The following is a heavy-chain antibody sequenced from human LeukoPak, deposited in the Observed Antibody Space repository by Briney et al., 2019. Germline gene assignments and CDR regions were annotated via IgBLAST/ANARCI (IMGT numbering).Heavy chain of an antibody. V-gene: IGHV3-30*18. CDR3: AKDKQLVFDY. CDR2: ISYDGSNK. D-gene: IGHD6-13*01. CDR1: GFTFSSYG. Sequence: GGSLRLSCAASGFTFSSYGMHWVRQAPGKGLEWVAVISYDGSNKYYADSVKGRFTISRDNSKNTLYLQMNSLRGEDTAVYYCAKDKQLVFDYWGQGTLDTVSS. J-gene: IGHJ4*02.